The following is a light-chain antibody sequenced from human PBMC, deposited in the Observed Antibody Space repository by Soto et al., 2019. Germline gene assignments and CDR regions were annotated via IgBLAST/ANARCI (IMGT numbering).Light chain of an antibody. Sequence: EIVLTQSPGTLSFSPGERATLSCRASQRIDTSLAWYQQRPGQAPRLLLYNAATRATGIPARFSGSGSGTDFTLTISSLQPEDFATYYCQQSFSSRWTFGQGTKVDIK. CDR1: QRIDTS. J-gene: IGKJ1*01. CDR3: QQSFSSRWT. V-gene: IGKV3-15*01. CDR2: NAA.